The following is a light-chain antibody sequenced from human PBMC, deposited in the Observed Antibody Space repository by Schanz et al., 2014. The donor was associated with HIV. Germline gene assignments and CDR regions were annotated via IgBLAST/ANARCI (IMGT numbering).Light chain of an antibody. Sequence: QSVLTQPPSVSGAPGQRVTISCTGSRSNIGAGYDVHWYQQLPGAAPKLLIYANTNRPSGVPDRFSGSRSGTSASLAISGLRSEDEADYYCAAWDDSLSPQLFGGGTKLTVL. CDR3: AAWDDSLSPQL. CDR2: ANT. J-gene: IGLJ3*02. V-gene: IGLV1-40*01. CDR1: RSNIGAGYD.